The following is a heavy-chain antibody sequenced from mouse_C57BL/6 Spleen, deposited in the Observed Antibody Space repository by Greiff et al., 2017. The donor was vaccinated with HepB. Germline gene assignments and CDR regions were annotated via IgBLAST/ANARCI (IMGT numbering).Heavy chain of an antibody. Sequence: EVKLMESGGGLVQPGGSLSLSCAASGFTFTDYYMSWVRQPPGKALEWLGSIRNKANGYTTEYSASVKVRFTISRDNSQSILYLQMNALRAEDSATYYCARYGGDYDYFYYAMDYWGQGTSVTVSS. V-gene: IGHV7-3*01. CDR3: ARYGGDYDYFYYAMDY. CDR1: GFTFTDYY. J-gene: IGHJ4*01. D-gene: IGHD2-4*01. CDR2: IRNKANGYTT.